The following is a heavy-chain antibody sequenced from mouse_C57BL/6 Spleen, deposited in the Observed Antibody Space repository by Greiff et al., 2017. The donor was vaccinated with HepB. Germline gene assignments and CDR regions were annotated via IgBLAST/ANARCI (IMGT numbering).Heavy chain of an antibody. V-gene: IGHV1-62-2*01. CDR3: ARHEDRYYGTRPPWFAY. J-gene: IGHJ3*01. CDR1: GYTFTEYT. D-gene: IGHD1-1*01. CDR2: FYPGSGSI. Sequence: QVQLKESGAELVKPGASVKLSCKASGYTFTEYTIHWVKQRSGQGLEWIGWFYPGSGSIKYNEKFKDKATLTADKSSSTVYMELSRLTSEDSAVYFCARHEDRYYGTRPPWFAYWGQGTLVTVSA.